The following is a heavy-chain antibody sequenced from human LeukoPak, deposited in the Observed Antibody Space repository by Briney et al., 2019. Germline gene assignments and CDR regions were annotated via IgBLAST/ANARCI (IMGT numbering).Heavy chain of an antibody. CDR1: GFTFSSYW. J-gene: IGHJ4*02. CDR2: IKQDGSEK. Sequence: GGSLRLSCAASGFTFSSYWMSWVRQAPGKGLEWVANIKQDGSEKYYVDSVKGRFTISRDNAKNSLYLQMNSLRAEDTAVYYCARAADSGYDFKLYYWGQGTLVTVSS. D-gene: IGHD5-12*01. CDR3: ARAADSGYDFKLYY. V-gene: IGHV3-7*01.